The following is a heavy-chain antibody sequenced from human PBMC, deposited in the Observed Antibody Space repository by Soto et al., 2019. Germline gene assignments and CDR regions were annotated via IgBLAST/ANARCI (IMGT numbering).Heavy chain of an antibody. J-gene: IGHJ5*02. Sequence: SETLSLTCTVSGGSISSYYWSWIRQPAGKGLEWIGRIYTSGSTNYNPSLKSRVTMSVDTSKNQFSLKLSSVTAADTAVYYCARGLRYYYDSSGYYYPWGQGTLVTVS. CDR1: GGSISSYY. CDR3: ARGLRYYYDSSGYYYP. V-gene: IGHV4-4*07. CDR2: IYTSGST. D-gene: IGHD3-22*01.